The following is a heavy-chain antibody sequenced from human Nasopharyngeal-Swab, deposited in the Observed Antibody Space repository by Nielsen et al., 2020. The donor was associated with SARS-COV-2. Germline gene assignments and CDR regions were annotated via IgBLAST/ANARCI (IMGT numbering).Heavy chain of an antibody. J-gene: IGHJ6*03. CDR3: SKSRGYYYYMDV. V-gene: IGHV3-9*01. D-gene: IGHD3-10*01. CDR2: ISWNSGSI. Sequence: WISQRPGKGLEWVSGISWNSGSIGYADSVKGRFTISRDNAKNSLYLQMNSLRAEDTALYYCSKSRGYYYYMDVWGKGTTVTVSS.